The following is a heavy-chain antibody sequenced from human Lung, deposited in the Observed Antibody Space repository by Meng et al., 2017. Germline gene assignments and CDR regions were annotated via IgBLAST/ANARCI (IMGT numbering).Heavy chain of an antibody. CDR1: GGSISSDNW. CDR2: IYHSGST. D-gene: IGHD2-21*01. CDR3: TKNDFYCLGY. V-gene: IGHV4-4*02. Sequence: VQRPGSGPGLVKPSGTLSLTCSVSGGSISSDNWWSWVRQPPGKGLEWIGEIYHSGSTNYNPSLKSRITISVDKPKNQFSLTLSSVTAADTAVYYCTKNDFYCLGYWGQGTLVTVSS. J-gene: IGHJ4*02.